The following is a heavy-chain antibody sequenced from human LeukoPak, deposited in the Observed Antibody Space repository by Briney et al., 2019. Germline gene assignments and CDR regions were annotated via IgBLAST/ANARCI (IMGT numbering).Heavy chain of an antibody. J-gene: IGHJ3*02. CDR1: GFTFSSYW. CDR2: IKQDGSKK. Sequence: GGSLRLSCAASGFTFSSYWMSWVRQAPGKGLEWVANIKQDGSKKYYVDSVKGRFTISRDNAKNSLYLEMNSLRAEDTAVYYCARDSLLGIGHPEAFDIWGQGTMVTVSS. V-gene: IGHV3-7*01. CDR3: ARDSLLGIGHPEAFDI. D-gene: IGHD7-27*01.